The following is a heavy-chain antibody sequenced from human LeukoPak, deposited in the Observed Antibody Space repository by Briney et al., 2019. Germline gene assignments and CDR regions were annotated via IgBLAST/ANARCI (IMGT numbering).Heavy chain of an antibody. D-gene: IGHD4-11*01. J-gene: IGHJ4*02. CDR1: GYTFTSYY. CDR2: INPSGGST. CDR3: ARAWGATVTTSSEGY. V-gene: IGHV1-46*01. Sequence: ASVKVSCKASGYTFTSYYMHWVRQAPGQGLEWMGIINPSGGSTGYAQKFQGRVTMTRDTSTSTVYMELSRLRSDDTAVYYCARAWGATVTTSSEGYWGQGTLVTVSS.